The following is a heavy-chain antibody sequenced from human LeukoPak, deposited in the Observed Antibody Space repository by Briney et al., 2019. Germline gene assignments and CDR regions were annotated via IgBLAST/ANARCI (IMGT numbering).Heavy chain of an antibody. CDR1: GFTFSDYY. J-gene: IGHJ6*03. Sequence: GGSLRLSCAASGFTFSDYYMSWVRQAPGKGLEWVGRIKSKTEGWTIDYAAPVEGRFSISRDDSKNTLYLQMNSLKTEDTVVYYCTTESQYTYGYGYYHYYMDVWGKGTTVTVSS. V-gene: IGHV3-15*01. CDR2: IKSKTEGWTI. CDR3: TTESQYTYGYGYYHYYMDV. D-gene: IGHD5-18*01.